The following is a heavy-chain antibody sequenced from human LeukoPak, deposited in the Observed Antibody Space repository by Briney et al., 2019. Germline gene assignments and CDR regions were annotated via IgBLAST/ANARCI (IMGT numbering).Heavy chain of an antibody. J-gene: IGHJ3*02. D-gene: IGHD1-26*01. CDR3: ARGGSYLSAFDI. Sequence: GGSLRLSCAASGFTVSSNYMSWVRQAPGKGLEWVSVIYSGGSTFYADSVKGRFTISRDNSKNTLYLQMNCLRAEDTAVYYCARGGSYLSAFDIWGQGTMVTVSS. V-gene: IGHV3-53*01. CDR2: IYSGGST. CDR1: GFTVSSNY.